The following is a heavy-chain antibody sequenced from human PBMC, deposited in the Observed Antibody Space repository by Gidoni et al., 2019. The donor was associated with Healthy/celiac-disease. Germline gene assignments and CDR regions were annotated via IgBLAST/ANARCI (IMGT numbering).Heavy chain of an antibody. CDR3: ARGDYTRDYYYGMDV. V-gene: IGHV5-51*03. CDR2: IYPGASDT. J-gene: IGHJ6*02. Sequence: EVQLVQSGAEVKQPGESLKISCKGSGYSFTSYWIGWVRQMPGKGLEWMGIIYPGASDTRYSPSFQGQVTISADKSISTAYLQWSSLKASDTAMYYCARGDYTRDYYYGMDVWGQGTTVTVSS. D-gene: IGHD3-10*02. CDR1: GYSFTSYW.